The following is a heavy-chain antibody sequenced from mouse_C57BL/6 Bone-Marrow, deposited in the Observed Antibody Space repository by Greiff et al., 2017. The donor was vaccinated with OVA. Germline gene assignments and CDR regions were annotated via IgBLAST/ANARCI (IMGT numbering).Heavy chain of an antibody. CDR3: ARGYYGSSYEDY. V-gene: IGHV1-55*01. Sequence: VQLQQPGAELVKPGASVKMSCKASGYTFTSYWITWVKQRPGQGLEWIGDIYPGSGSTNYNEKFKSQATLTVDTSSSTAYMQLSSLTSEDSAVYYCARGYYGSSYEDYWGQGTTLTVSS. D-gene: IGHD1-1*01. CDR1: GYTFTSYW. J-gene: IGHJ2*01. CDR2: IYPGSGST.